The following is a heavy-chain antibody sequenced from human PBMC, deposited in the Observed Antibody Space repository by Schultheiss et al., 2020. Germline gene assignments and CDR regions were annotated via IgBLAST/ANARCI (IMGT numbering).Heavy chain of an antibody. CDR2: ISGSGGST. Sequence: GGSLRLSCAASGFMFSSYAMNWVRQAPGKGLEWVSAISGSGGSTYYADSVKGRFTISRDNSKNTLYLQMNSLRAEDTAVYYCVRDSFFRSMYYGMDVWGQGTTVTVS. V-gene: IGHV3-23*01. D-gene: IGHD2/OR15-2a*01. J-gene: IGHJ6*02. CDR1: GFMFSSYA. CDR3: VRDSFFRSMYYGMDV.